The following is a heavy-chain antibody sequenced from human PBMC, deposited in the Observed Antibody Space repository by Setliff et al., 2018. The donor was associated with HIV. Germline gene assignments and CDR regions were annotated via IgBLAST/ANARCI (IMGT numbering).Heavy chain of an antibody. J-gene: IGHJ2*01. CDR3: AREYYYDSSGSFSWYFDL. V-gene: IGHV3-48*04. CDR2: ISGSGSAM. Sequence: PGESLKISCAASGFTFSNYSMNWVRQTPGKGLEWVSYISGSGSAMYYADSVEGRFTISRDNAKKSLFLQMNSLRAEDTAFYYCAREYYYDSSGSFSWYFDLWGRGTLVTVSS. D-gene: IGHD3-22*01. CDR1: GFTFSNYS.